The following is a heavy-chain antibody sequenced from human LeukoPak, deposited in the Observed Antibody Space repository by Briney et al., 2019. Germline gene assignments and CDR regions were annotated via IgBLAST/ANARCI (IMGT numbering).Heavy chain of an antibody. J-gene: IGHJ6*04. CDR1: GDSISGNY. Sequence: KPSEALSLTCSVSGDSISGNYWSWMRQPPGKGLEWIGYIYYSGSTKYNPSLKSRVTMSVDTSKNQFSLNLRSVTAADTAVYYCARVSPIRGMAVWGKGTTVTVSS. CDR2: IYYSGST. V-gene: IGHV4-59*01. CDR3: ARVSPIRGMAV. D-gene: IGHD3-3*02.